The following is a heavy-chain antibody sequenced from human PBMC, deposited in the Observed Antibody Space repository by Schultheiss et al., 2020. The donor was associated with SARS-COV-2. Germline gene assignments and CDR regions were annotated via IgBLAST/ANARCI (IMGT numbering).Heavy chain of an antibody. D-gene: IGHD3-22*01. Sequence: ASVKVSCKASGYTFTGYYMHWVRQAPGQGLEWMGWISAYNGNTNYAQKLQGRVTMTTDTSTSTAYMELRSLRSDDTAVYYCARGYYYDSSGYQGAYGMDVWGQGTTVTVSS. CDR2: ISAYNGNT. CDR3: ARGYYYDSSGYQGAYGMDV. J-gene: IGHJ6*02. V-gene: IGHV1-18*04. CDR1: GYTFTGYY.